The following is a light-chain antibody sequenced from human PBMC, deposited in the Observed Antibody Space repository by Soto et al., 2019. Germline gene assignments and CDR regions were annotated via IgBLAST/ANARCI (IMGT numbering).Light chain of an antibody. CDR3: QSYDSSLSVPYV. CDR1: SSNIGAGYD. CDR2: GNT. Sequence: QSVLTQPPSVSGAPGQRVTISCTGSSSNIGAGYDVHWYQQLPGAAPKLLIYGNTHRPSGVPDRFSGSKSGTSASLAITGLQAEDEADYYCQSYDSSLSVPYVFGIGTKVTVL. J-gene: IGLJ1*01. V-gene: IGLV1-40*01.